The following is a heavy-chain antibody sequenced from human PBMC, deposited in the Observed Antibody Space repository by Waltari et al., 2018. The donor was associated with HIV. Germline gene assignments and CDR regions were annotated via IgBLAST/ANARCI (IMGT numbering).Heavy chain of an antibody. J-gene: IGHJ6*02. Sequence: KASGGTFSSYTISWVRQAPGQGLEWMGRIIPILGIANYAQKFQGRVTITADKSTSTAYMELSSLRSKDTAVYYCARAIFGVGLKYYGMDVWGQGTTVTVSS. V-gene: IGHV1-69*02. CDR1: GGTFSSYT. D-gene: IGHD3-3*02. CDR2: IIPILGIA. CDR3: ARAIFGVGLKYYGMDV.